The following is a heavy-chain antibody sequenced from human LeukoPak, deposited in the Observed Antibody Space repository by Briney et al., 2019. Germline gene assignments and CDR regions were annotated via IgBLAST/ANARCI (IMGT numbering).Heavy chain of an antibody. D-gene: IGHD1-26*01. J-gene: IGHJ4*02. CDR2: IYSGGST. Sequence: GGSLRLSCAASGFTVSSNYMSWVRQAPGKGLEGVSVIYSGGSTYYADSVKGRFTISRDNSKNTLYLQMNSLRAEDTAVYYCARDVWGATNYWGQGTLVTVSS. CDR3: ARDVWGATNY. CDR1: GFTVSSNY. V-gene: IGHV3-66*02.